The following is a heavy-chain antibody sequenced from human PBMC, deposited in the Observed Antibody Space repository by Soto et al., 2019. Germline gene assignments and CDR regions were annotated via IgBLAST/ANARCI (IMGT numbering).Heavy chain of an antibody. Sequence: EVQLLESGGGLVQPGGSLGLSGEASGFTFSSYAMSWVRQAQGKGLEWVSAISGSGGSTYYADSVKGRFTISRDNSKNTLYLQMNSLRAEDTAVYYCAKAPSLWQQLEEDVWGQGTTVTVSS. D-gene: IGHD6-13*01. CDR1: GFTFSSYA. CDR2: ISGSGGST. V-gene: IGHV3-23*01. J-gene: IGHJ6*02. CDR3: AKAPSLWQQLEEDV.